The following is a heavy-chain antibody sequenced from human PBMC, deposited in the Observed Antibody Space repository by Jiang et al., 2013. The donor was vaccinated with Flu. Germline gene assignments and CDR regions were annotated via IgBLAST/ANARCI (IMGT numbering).Heavy chain of an antibody. Sequence: NSAAWNWIRQSPSRGLEWLGRTYYRSKWYNDYAVSVKSRITINPDTSKNQFSLQLNSVTPEDTAVYYCARDYCSSTSCYHYYYYYGMDVWGQGTTVTVSS. CDR2: TYYRSKWYN. CDR1: NSAA. J-gene: IGHJ6*02. D-gene: IGHD2-2*01. CDR3: ARDYCSSTSCYHYYYYYGMDV. V-gene: IGHV6-1*01.